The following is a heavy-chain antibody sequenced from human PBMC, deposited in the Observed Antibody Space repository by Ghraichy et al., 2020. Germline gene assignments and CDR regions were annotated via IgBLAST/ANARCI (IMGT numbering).Heavy chain of an antibody. CDR1: GFTFSSYS. V-gene: IGHV3-21*01. J-gene: IGHJ3*02. CDR2: ISSSSSYI. CDR3: ARDLSSIVGAVVDAFDI. Sequence: AGSLRLSCAASGFTFSSYSMNWVRQAPGKGLEWVSSISSSSSYIYYADSVKGRFTISRDNAKNSLYLQMNSLRAEDTAVYYCARDLSSIVGAVVDAFDIWGQGTMVTVSS. D-gene: IGHD1-26*01.